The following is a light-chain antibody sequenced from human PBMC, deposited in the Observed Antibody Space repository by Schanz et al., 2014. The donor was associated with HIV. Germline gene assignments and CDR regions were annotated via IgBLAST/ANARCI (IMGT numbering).Light chain of an antibody. CDR3: QQYSDPPWT. V-gene: IGKV3D-15*01. J-gene: IGKJ1*01. CDR1: QSIGSN. Sequence: EMVMTQSPATLSASPGERATLSCRASQSIGSNLAWYQQKPGHPPRLLIYDASNRATGIPARFSGSGSGTDFTLTISSLQPEDFATYYCQQYSDPPWTFGQGTKVEI. CDR2: DAS.